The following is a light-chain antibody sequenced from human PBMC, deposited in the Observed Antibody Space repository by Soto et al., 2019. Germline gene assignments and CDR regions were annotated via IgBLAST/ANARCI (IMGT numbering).Light chain of an antibody. CDR3: QQRSNWPRT. Sequence: EIVLTQSPATLSLSPGERATLSCRASQSVSSYLAWYQQKPGQAPRPLIYDASNRATGIPARFSGSGPGTDFTLTISSLEPEDFAVYYCQQRSNWPRTLGQGTKVDIK. CDR1: QSVSSY. CDR2: DAS. V-gene: IGKV3-11*01. J-gene: IGKJ1*01.